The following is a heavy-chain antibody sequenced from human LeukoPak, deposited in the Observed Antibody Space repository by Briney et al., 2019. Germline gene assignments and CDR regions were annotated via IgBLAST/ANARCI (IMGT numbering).Heavy chain of an antibody. Sequence: ASVKVSCRASRYTSTGYYMHWVRQASGQGLEWMGWINPNSGGTDYAQKFQGRVTMTRDTSISTAYMELSRLRSDDTAVYYCARGTGEGYTYGRYYFDYWGQGTLVTVSS. J-gene: IGHJ4*02. V-gene: IGHV1-2*02. CDR2: INPNSGGT. CDR1: RYTSTGYY. D-gene: IGHD5-18*01. CDR3: ARGTGEGYTYGRYYFDY.